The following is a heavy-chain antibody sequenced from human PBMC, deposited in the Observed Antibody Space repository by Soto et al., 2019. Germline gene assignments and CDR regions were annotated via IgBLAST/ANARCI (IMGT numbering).Heavy chain of an antibody. CDR1: GYAFTTYG. V-gene: IGHV1-18*01. D-gene: IGHD1-1*01. J-gene: IGHJ4*02. CDR3: ARGRYGDY. Sequence: QVHLVQSGAEVKKPGASVKVSCLGSGYAFTTYGITWVRQAPGQGLEWMGWISAHNGNTNYAQKLQGRVTVTRDTSTSTAYMELRSLRYDDTAVYYCARGRYGDYWGQGALVTDSS. CDR2: ISAHNGNT.